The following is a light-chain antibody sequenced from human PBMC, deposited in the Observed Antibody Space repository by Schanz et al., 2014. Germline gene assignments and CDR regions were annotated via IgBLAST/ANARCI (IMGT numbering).Light chain of an antibody. Sequence: DIQMTQSPSTLSASVGDRVTITCRASQSVSSWLAWYQQKPGTAPKVLMYEVSSLESGVPSRFSGSGSGTDFTLTISSLQPEDFATYYCQQSYSAPRTFGGGTKVEFK. J-gene: IGKJ4*01. CDR2: EVS. CDR3: QQSYSAPRT. CDR1: QSVSSW. V-gene: IGKV1-5*01.